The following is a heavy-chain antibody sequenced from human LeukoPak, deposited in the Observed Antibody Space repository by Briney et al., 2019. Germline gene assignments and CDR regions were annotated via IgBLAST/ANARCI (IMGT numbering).Heavy chain of an antibody. CDR2: INPNSGGT. Sequence: ASVKVSCKASGYTFTGYYMHWVRQAPGQGLEWMGWINPNSGGTNYAQKFQGRVTMTRDTSISTAYMDLSRLRSDDTAVYYCARDPSGSGWYPDWFDPWGQGTLVTVSS. D-gene: IGHD6-19*01. CDR1: GYTFTGYY. CDR3: ARDPSGSGWYPDWFDP. V-gene: IGHV1-2*02. J-gene: IGHJ5*02.